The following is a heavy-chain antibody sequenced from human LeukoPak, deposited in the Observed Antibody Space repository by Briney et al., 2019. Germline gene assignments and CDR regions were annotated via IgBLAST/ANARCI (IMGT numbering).Heavy chain of an antibody. CDR1: GYTFTSYY. CDR2: INPSGGST. J-gene: IGHJ4*02. Sequence: ASVKVSCKASGYTFTSYYMHWVRQAPGQGLEWMGIINPSGGSTSYAQKFQGRVTMTRDTSISTAYMELSRLRSDDTAVYYCARMTAGYSYGPHFDYWGQGTLVTVSS. V-gene: IGHV1-46*01. D-gene: IGHD5-18*01. CDR3: ARMTAGYSYGPHFDY.